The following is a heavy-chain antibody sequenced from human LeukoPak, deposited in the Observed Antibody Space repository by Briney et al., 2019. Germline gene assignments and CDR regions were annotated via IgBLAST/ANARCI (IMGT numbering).Heavy chain of an antibody. CDR2: IYTSGST. CDR3: ARQGGYCSSTSCYTIPYFDY. J-gene: IGHJ4*02. D-gene: IGHD2-2*02. V-gene: IGHV4-4*09. CDR1: GGSISSYY. Sequence: SETLSLTCTVSGGSISSYYWSWIRQPPGKRLEWIGYIYTSGSTNYNPSLKSQVTISVDTSKNQFSLKLSSVTAADTAVYYCARQGGYCSSTSCYTIPYFDYWGQGTLVTVSS.